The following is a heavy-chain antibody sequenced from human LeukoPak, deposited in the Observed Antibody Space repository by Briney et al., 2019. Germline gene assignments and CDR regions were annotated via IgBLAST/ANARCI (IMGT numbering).Heavy chain of an antibody. Sequence: GGSLRLSCAASGFTFSSYSMNWVRQAPGKGLEWVSSISSSSSYIYYADSEKGRFTISRDNAKNSLYLQMNSLRAEDTAVYYCARDTSPGDSSGYYYVRWFDPWGQGTLVTVSS. J-gene: IGHJ5*02. CDR3: ARDTSPGDSSGYYYVRWFDP. CDR1: GFTFSSYS. D-gene: IGHD3-22*01. V-gene: IGHV3-21*01. CDR2: ISSSSSYI.